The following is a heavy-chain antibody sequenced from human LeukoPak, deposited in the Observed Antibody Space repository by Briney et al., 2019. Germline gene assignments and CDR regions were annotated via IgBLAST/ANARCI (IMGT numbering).Heavy chain of an antibody. CDR3: ARKPSYLNWFDP. CDR2: IGASGENT. J-gene: IGHJ5*02. CDR1: GFTFTNYA. V-gene: IGHV3-23*01. Sequence: GGSLRLSCAASGFTFTNYAMTWVRQAPGKGLEWVSAIGASGENTFYAHSVKGRFTISRDNSKNTLHLQMNSLRVEDTAVYYCARKPSYLNWFDPWGQGTLVTVSS.